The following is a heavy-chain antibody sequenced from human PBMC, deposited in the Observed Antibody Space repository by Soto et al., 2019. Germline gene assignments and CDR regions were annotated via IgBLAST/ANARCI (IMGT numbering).Heavy chain of an antibody. CDR1: GFTFSDYY. J-gene: IGHJ5*02. CDR3: ARLNDIVVVVAAYNWFDP. V-gene: IGHV3-11*01. CDR2: ISSSGSTI. Sequence: GGSLRLSCAASGFTFSDYYMSWIRQAPGKGLEWVSYISSSGSTIYYADSVKGQFTISRENAKNSLYLQMNSLRAEDTAVYYCARLNDIVVVVAAYNWFDPWGQGTLVTVSS. D-gene: IGHD2-15*01.